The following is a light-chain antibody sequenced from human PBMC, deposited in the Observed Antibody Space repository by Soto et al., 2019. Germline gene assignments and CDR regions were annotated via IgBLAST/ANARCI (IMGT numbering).Light chain of an antibody. CDR1: SSNIGAGYD. CDR3: PSYDSSLSGPVV. V-gene: IGLV1-40*01. J-gene: IGLJ2*01. Sequence: QSVLTQPPSVSGAPGQRVTISCTGSSSNIGAGYDVHWYQQLPGTAPKLLIYGNSNRPSGVPDRFSGSKSGTSASLAITGLQAEDEDDFYCPSYDSSLSGPVVFGGGTKLTVL. CDR2: GNS.